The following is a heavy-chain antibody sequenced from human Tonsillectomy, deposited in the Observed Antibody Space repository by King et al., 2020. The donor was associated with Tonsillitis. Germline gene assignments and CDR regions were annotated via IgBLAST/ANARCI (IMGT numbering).Heavy chain of an antibody. V-gene: IGHV5-51*03. Sequence: QLVQSGSEVKKPGESLKISGKGSGYSFRSHWIAWVRQMPGKGLEWMGVIYPGDSVTRYRPSFQGQFTISADNSLSTAYLQWSSLKASDTATYYCARGLNFRSGYYHDDAFDIWGQGTMVTVSS. D-gene: IGHD3-22*01. CDR1: GYSFRSHW. CDR3: ARGLNFRSGYYHDDAFDI. CDR2: IYPGDSVT. J-gene: IGHJ3*02.